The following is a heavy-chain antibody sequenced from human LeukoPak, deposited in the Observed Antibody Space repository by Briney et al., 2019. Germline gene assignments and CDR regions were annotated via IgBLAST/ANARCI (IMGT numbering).Heavy chain of an antibody. D-gene: IGHD4-23*01. V-gene: IGHV4-39*01. CDR3: ARSGGHDAFDI. Sequence: KPSETLSLTCTVSGVSITSISYYWGWIRQPPGKGLEWIGSVYYSGSTYYNPSLKSRVTMSVDTSKNQFSLQLTSVTPEDTAVYYCARSGGHDAFDIWGQGTMVTVSS. CDR2: VYYSGST. CDR1: GVSITSISYY. J-gene: IGHJ3*02.